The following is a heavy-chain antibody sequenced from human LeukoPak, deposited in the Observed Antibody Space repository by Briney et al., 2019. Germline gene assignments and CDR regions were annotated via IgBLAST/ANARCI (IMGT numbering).Heavy chain of an antibody. Sequence: GGSLRLSCAASGFTFSSYGMHWVRQAPGKGLEWVAFIRYDGSNKYYADSVKGRFTISRDNSKNTLYLEMNSLRAEDTAVYYCAKDRAIFGVVTAFDYWDQGTLVTVSS. J-gene: IGHJ4*02. D-gene: IGHD3-3*01. CDR3: AKDRAIFGVVTAFDY. CDR2: IRYDGSNK. CDR1: GFTFSSYG. V-gene: IGHV3-30*02.